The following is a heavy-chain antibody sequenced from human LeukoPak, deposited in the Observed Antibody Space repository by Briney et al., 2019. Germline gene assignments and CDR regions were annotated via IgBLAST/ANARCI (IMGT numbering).Heavy chain of an antibody. Sequence: ASVKVSCKASGYTFTGYYMHWVRQAPGQGLEWMGWINPNSGGTNYAQKFQGRVTMTRDTSISTAYMELSRLRSDDTAVYYCARDRAVGALGFYYYYMDVWGKGTTVTVSS. CDR1: GYTFTGYY. J-gene: IGHJ6*03. CDR3: ARDRAVGALGFYYYYMDV. CDR2: INPNSGGT. V-gene: IGHV1-2*02. D-gene: IGHD1-26*01.